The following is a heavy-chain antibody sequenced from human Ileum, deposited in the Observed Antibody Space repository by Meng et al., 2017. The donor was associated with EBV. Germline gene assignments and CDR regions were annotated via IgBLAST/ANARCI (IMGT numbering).Heavy chain of an antibody. CDR3: ARENYGSDY. V-gene: IGHV3-11*01. CDR2: IDSGSTTI. Sequence: GQLVGVVGGLVKPGWSLELSCFASGFTLGDYYMGWTRQAPGKGLEWISYIDSGSTTINYADSVKGRFTISRDNAMNTLYLEMNYLRADDTAVYYCARENYGSDYWGQGTLVTVSS. D-gene: IGHD4-17*01. J-gene: IGHJ4*02. CDR1: GFTLGDYY.